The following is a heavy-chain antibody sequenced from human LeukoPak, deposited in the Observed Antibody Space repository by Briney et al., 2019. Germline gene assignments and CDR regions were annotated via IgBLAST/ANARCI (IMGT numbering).Heavy chain of an antibody. V-gene: IGHV3-23*01. CDR3: AKGSKGTYDY. Sequence: GGSLRLSCAAPGFTVSTTYMSWVRQAPGKGLEWVSAISGSGGSTYYADSVKGRFTISRDNSKNTLYLQMSSLRAEDTAIYYCAKGSKGTYDYWGQGTLVTVSS. CDR1: GFTVSTTY. CDR2: ISGSGGST. J-gene: IGHJ4*02.